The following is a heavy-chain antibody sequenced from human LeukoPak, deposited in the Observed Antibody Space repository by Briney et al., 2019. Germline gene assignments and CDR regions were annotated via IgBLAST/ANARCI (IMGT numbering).Heavy chain of an antibody. CDR3: AKDQGIQLWLKYFQH. D-gene: IGHD5-18*01. Sequence: GGSLRLSCAASGFTFNNYAMSWVRQAPGKGLEWVSAISGSGGTTLYADSVKGRFTISRDNSKSTLYLQMNSLRAEDTAVYYCAKDQGIQLWLKYFQHWGQGTLVTVSS. CDR1: GFTFNNYA. V-gene: IGHV3-23*01. J-gene: IGHJ1*01. CDR2: ISGSGGTT.